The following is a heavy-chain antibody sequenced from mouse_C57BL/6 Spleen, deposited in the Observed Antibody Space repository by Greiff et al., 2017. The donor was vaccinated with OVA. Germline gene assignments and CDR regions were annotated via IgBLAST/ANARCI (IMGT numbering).Heavy chain of an antibody. Sequence: DVKLVESGGGLVKPGGSLKLSCAASGFTFSSYAMSWVRQTPEKRLEWVATISDGGSYTYYPDNVKGRFTISRDNAKNNLYLQMSHLKSEDTAMYYCAREGDGYYNWGQGTTLTVSS. D-gene: IGHD2-3*01. CDR2: ISDGGSYT. V-gene: IGHV5-4*01. CDR3: AREGDGYYN. J-gene: IGHJ2*01. CDR1: GFTFSSYA.